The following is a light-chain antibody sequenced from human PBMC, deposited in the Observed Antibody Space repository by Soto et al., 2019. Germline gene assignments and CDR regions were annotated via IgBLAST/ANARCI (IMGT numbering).Light chain of an antibody. V-gene: IGKV1-39*01. CDR3: QQTFSTHRT. J-gene: IGKJ1*01. Sequence: DTQMTQSPSSLAASVGDRVTITCRASQNVRSYLNWYQQKPGKAPNLLIYETSTLQSGVPSRFSGDGYGTDFTLSISSLQPEDFAIYYCQQTFSTHRTFGQGTKV. CDR2: ETS. CDR1: QNVRSY.